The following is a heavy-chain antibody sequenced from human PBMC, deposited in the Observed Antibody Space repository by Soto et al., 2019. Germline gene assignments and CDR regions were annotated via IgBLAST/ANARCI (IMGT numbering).Heavy chain of an antibody. CDR1: GGSISSNY. D-gene: IGHD6-13*01. V-gene: IGHV4-59*01. CDR2: VYNSGST. Sequence: SETLSLTCTVSGGSISSNYWIWIRQPPGKGLEWIGYVYNSGSTNYNPSLKSRVTISEDTSKSQFSLKVNSMTAADTAVYYCARYRREAVAGYTLDTWGQGILVTVSS. CDR3: ARYRREAVAGYTLDT. J-gene: IGHJ5*02.